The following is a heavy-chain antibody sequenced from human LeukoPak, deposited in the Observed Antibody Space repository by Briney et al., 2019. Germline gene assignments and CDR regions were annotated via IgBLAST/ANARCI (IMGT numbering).Heavy chain of an antibody. J-gene: IGHJ6*03. Sequence: GGSLKLSCAASGFTFSGSAMHWVRQASGKGLEWVGRIRSKANSYATAYAASVKGRFTISRDDSKNTAYLQMNSLKTEDTAVYYCTSQAYCGGDCYPGSYYYMDVWGKGTTVTVSS. D-gene: IGHD2-21*01. CDR3: TSQAYCGGDCYPGSYYYMDV. CDR1: GFTFSGSA. V-gene: IGHV3-73*01. CDR2: IRSKANSYAT.